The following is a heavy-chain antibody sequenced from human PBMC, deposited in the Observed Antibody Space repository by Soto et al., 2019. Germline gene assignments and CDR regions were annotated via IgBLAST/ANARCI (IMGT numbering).Heavy chain of an antibody. D-gene: IGHD6-19*01. V-gene: IGHV3-15*01. J-gene: IGHJ6*02. CDR3: TTDTSGTGGPFYYYGMDV. Sequence: EVQLVESGGGLVKPGGSLRLSCAASGFTFSNAWMSWVRQAPGKGLEWVGRIKSKTDGGTTDYAAPVKGRFTISRDDSKNTLYLQMNSLKTEDTAVYYCTTDTSGTGGPFYYYGMDVWGQGTTVTVSS. CDR2: IKSKTDGGTT. CDR1: GFTFSNAW.